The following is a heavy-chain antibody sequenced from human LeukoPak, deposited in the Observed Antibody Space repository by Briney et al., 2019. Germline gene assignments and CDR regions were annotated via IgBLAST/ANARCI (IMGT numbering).Heavy chain of an antibody. Sequence: GGSLRLSCAASGFTFSSYAMSWVRQAPGKGLEWVSSISGSGAYIYYADSVKGRFTISRDNSKNTLYLQMNSLRVEDTAVYYCAKIVTSTSTYWGQGTLVTVSS. CDR1: GFTFSSYA. CDR3: AKIVTSTSTY. CDR2: ISGSGAYI. J-gene: IGHJ4*02. D-gene: IGHD2-2*01. V-gene: IGHV3-23*01.